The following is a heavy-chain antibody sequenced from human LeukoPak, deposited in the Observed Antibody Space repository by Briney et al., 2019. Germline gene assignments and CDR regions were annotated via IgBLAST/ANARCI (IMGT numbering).Heavy chain of an antibody. V-gene: IGHV3-48*01. CDR2: ISSSSSTI. D-gene: IGHD3-22*01. CDR3: ARDRAAGGDSGGYPDY. Sequence: GGSLRLSCAASGFTFSSYSMNWVRQAPGKGLEWVSYISSSSSTIYYADSVKGRFTISRDNAKNSLYLQMNSLRAEDTAVYYCARDRAAGGDSGGYPDYWGQGTLVTVSS. J-gene: IGHJ4*02. CDR1: GFTFSSYS.